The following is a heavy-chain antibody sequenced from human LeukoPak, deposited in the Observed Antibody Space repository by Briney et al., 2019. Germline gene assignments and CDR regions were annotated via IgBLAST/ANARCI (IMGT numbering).Heavy chain of an antibody. CDR3: ASRYSSSWYPFDY. D-gene: IGHD6-13*01. CDR2: IFYSGST. V-gene: IGHV4-59*01. CDR1: GGSISSYY. Sequence: SETLSLTCTVSGGSISSYYLSWIRQPPGKGLEWIGYIFYSGSTNYNPSLKSRVTISVDTSKNQFSLKLSSVTAADTAVYYCASRYSSSWYPFDYWGQGTLVTVSS. J-gene: IGHJ4*02.